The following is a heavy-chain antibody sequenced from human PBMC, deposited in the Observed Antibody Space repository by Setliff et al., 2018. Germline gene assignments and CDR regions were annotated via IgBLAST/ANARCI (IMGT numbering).Heavy chain of an antibody. Sequence: PSETLSLTCTVSGGSISSSNWWTWVRQPPGKGLEWIGEIYHSGSINYNPSLKSRVTMSVDKSKNQFSLKLTSVTAADTAVYYCARGLEGEDFCYYMDVWGKGNTGNVSS. V-gene: IGHV4-4*02. J-gene: IGHJ6*03. D-gene: IGHD2-21*01. CDR3: ARGLEGEDFCYYMDV. CDR2: IYHSGSI. CDR1: GGSISSSNW.